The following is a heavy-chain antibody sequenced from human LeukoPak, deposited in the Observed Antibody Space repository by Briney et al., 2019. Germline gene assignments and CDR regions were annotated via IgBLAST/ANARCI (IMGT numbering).Heavy chain of an antibody. J-gene: IGHJ4*02. CDR1: GFTFSRSG. CDR2: VSTSGITT. D-gene: IGHD2-8*01. V-gene: IGHV3-23*01. Sequence: LPGGSLRLSCAASGFTFSRSGMGWVRQTAGKGLEWVSAVSTSGITTYYVDSVKGRFTISRDNSNNTVYLQMNSLRAEDTAVYYCAKDHNGYFDSWGQGTLVTVSS. CDR3: AKDHNGYFDS.